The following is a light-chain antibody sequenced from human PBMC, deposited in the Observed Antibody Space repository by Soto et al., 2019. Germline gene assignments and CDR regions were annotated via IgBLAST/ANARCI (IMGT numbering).Light chain of an antibody. V-gene: IGKV3-11*01. Sequence: EFVLTQSPGTLSLSPEERATLSCRASQTVRNNYLAWSKPKLGQAPRLLIYDTSNRATRIPARFSGSGSGTDFTLTISSLEPEDFAVYYCQQRSNWTLTFGGGTKVDIK. J-gene: IGKJ4*01. CDR3: QQRSNWTLT. CDR2: DTS. CDR1: QTVRNNY.